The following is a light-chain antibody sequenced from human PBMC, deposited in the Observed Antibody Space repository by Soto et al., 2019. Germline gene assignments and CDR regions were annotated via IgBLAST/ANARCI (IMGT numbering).Light chain of an antibody. CDR1: QSISGTY. CDR2: SAS. CDR3: QQYGSSPLIT. J-gene: IGKJ5*01. Sequence: DTVLTQSPGNLSFTSGERATLSCRASQSISGTYLAWYQQKPGQAPRLLIYSASSRATGIPDRFSGSGSGTDFTLTISRLEHEDFAVYHCQQYGSSPLITFGQGTRLEIK. V-gene: IGKV3-20*01.